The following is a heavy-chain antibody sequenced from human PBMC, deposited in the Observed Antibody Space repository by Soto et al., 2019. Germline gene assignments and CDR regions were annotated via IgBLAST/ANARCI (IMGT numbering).Heavy chain of an antibody. Sequence: VSVKVSCKASGYTFTSYGISWVRQAPGQGLEWMGWISAYNGNTNYAQKLQGRVTITADKSTSTAYMELRSLRSEDTAVYYCARVAGYNWNDGGVMDVWGQGTTVTVSS. J-gene: IGHJ6*02. CDR3: ARVAGYNWNDGGVMDV. V-gene: IGHV1-18*01. CDR1: GYTFTSYG. CDR2: ISAYNGNT. D-gene: IGHD1-1*01.